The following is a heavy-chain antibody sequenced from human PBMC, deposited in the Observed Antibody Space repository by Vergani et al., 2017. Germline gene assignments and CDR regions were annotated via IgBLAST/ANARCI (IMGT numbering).Heavy chain of an antibody. D-gene: IGHD6-19*01. J-gene: IGHJ6*02. CDR3: ARGRQWRLTEYLYGMDV. Sequence: QVHLVQSEPEVKTPGASVRVSCKASGYNFGSFTINWVRQAPGQGLEFMGWINTNSGNPTYAPGFTGRFVFSLDTSVSTAYLQISGLKAEDSAVYYCARGRQWRLTEYLYGMDVWGQGTTVTVSS. CDR2: INTNSGNP. V-gene: IGHV7-4-1*02. CDR1: GYNFGSFT.